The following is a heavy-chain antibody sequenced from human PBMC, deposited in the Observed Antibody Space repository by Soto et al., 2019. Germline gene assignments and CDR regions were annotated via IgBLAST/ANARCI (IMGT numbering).Heavy chain of an antibody. V-gene: IGHV4-59*02. CDR1: GGSVSPHY. Sequence: QVQLQESGPGLVKPSETLSLTCTVSGGSVSPHYWSWIRQPPGMRLEWIGYIYFSGSTNYNPSLKSRVTISVDTSKNQFSLRLTSVTAADTAVYYCARGGSYFDSWGQGTLVTVSS. J-gene: IGHJ4*02. CDR2: IYFSGST. CDR3: ARGGSYFDS. D-gene: IGHD3-10*01.